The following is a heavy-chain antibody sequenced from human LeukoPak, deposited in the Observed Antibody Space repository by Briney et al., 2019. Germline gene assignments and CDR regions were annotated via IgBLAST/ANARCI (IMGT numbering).Heavy chain of an antibody. D-gene: IGHD3-16*01. CDR2: IIPMLGIT. CDR3: ARGENWGSAFDY. V-gene: IGHV1-69*05. CDR1: GGTFNNYA. Sequence: SVKVSCKTSGGTFNNYAISWVRQAPGQGFEWMGGIIPMLGITSYAQRFQGRVTITTDESTITAYMELSRLIFEDTAVYYCARGENWGSAFDYWGQGTLVTVSS. J-gene: IGHJ4*02.